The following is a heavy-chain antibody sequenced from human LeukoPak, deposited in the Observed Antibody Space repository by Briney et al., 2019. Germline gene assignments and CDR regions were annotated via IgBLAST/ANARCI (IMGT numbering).Heavy chain of an antibody. J-gene: IGHJ4*02. D-gene: IGHD2-2*01. CDR2: IIPIFGTA. Sequence: SVKVSCKASGGTFSSYAISWVRQAPGQGLEWMGGIIPIFGTANYAQKFQGRVTITADESTSTAYMELSSLRSEDTAVYYCARGTLCSSTSFYYFDYWGQGTMVTVSS. CDR3: ARGTLCSSTSFYYFDY. V-gene: IGHV1-69*01. CDR1: GGTFSSYA.